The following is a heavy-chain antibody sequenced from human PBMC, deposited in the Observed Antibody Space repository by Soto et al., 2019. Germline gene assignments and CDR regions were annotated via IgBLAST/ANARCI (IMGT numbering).Heavy chain of an antibody. D-gene: IGHD6-13*01. CDR3: ARTEEIGYSSSWYQFDY. J-gene: IGHJ4*02. CDR2: INPNSGGT. CDR1: GYTFKAYY. V-gene: IGHV1-2*04. Sequence: GASVKVSCKTSGYTFKAYYIHWVRQASGQGLEWMGWINPNSGGTKYAQKFQDWVTMTSATSTSTAYMELSRLRSGDTAVYYCARTEEIGYSSSWYQFDYWGQGTLVTVPS.